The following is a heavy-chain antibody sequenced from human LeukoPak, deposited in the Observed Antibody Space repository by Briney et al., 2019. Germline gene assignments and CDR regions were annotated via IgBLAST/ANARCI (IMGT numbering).Heavy chain of an antibody. CDR3: AREATSSSGWYIDY. CDR2: ISGPGDNT. Sequence: GGSLRLSCAASGFTFTRYAMKWVRQAPGKGLEWVSTISGPGDNTYYAASVKGRFTISRDNSKSTVYLQMNSLRAGDTAVYYCAREATSSSGWYIDYWGQGTLVTVSS. D-gene: IGHD6-25*01. CDR1: GFTFTRYA. J-gene: IGHJ4*02. V-gene: IGHV3-23*01.